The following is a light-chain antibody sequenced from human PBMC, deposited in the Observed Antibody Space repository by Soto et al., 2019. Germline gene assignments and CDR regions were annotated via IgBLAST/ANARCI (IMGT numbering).Light chain of an antibody. V-gene: IGLV2-8*01. J-gene: IGLJ1*01. CDR3: CSYAGSRI. CDR2: EVT. CDR1: SRDIGNNNY. Sequence: LTXPPSASGSPGQSVTISCTGNSRDIGNNNYVSWYQQHPGKAPKLMIYEVTKRPSGVPDRFSGSKSGNTASLTVSGLQAEDEADYYCCSYAGSRIFGPGTKVTVL.